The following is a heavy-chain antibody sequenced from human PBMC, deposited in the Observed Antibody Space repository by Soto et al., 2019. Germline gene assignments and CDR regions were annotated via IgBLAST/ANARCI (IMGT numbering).Heavy chain of an antibody. CDR3: ARELNTDSSAYYSFAY. D-gene: IGHD3-22*01. CDR1: GYPFSDYG. CDR2: VSTYNTNT. J-gene: IGHJ4*02. Sequence: ASVKVSCKTSGYPFSDYGLAWLRQTPGQRPEWMGWVSTYNTNTNYAQKFQGRVTMTTDTSTTTTSMELRSLRSDDTAVYYCARELNTDSSAYYSFAYWGQGTLVTVSS. V-gene: IGHV1-18*01.